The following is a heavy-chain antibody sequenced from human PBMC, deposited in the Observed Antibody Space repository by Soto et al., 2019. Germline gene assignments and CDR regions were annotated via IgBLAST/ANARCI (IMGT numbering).Heavy chain of an antibody. Sequence: PSETLSLTCAVYGGSLSGYYWSWIRQPPGKGLEWIGEINHSGSTNYNPSLKSRVTISVDTSKNQFSLKLSSVTAADTAVYYCARGNNWLDPWGQGTLVTVSS. CDR1: GGSLSGYY. CDR2: INHSGST. J-gene: IGHJ5*02. CDR3: ARGNNWLDP. V-gene: IGHV4-34*01.